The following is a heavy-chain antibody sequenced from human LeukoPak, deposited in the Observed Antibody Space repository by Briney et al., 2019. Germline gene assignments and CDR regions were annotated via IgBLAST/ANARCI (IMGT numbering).Heavy chain of an antibody. CDR1: GRPFSTSA. D-gene: IGHD2/OR15-2a*01. V-gene: IGHV1-69*13. CDR2: IIPIFGTA. J-gene: IGHJ6*04. CDR3: AREKRDHYFTTYYYGMDV. Sequence: SVKVSCKASGRPFSTSAISLVRQAPGHGLEWMGGIIPIFGTANYAQKFQGRVTITADESTSTAYMELSSLRSEDTAVYYCAREKRDHYFTTYYYGMDVWGKGTTVTVSS.